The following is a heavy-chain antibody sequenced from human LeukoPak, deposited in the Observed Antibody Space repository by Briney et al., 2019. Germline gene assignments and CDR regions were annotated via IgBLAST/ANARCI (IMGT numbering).Heavy chain of an antibody. CDR3: ARGRRRNLWFGELWVYYYYMDV. V-gene: IGHV1-8*01. CDR1: GYTFTSYD. D-gene: IGHD3-10*01. CDR2: MNPNSGNT. J-gene: IGHJ6*03. Sequence: ASVKVSCKASGYTFTSYDINWVRQATGQGLEWMGWMNPNSGNTGYAQKFQGRVTMTRNTSISTAYMEPSSLRSEDTAVYYCARGRRRNLWFGELWVYYYYMDVWGKGTTVTVSS.